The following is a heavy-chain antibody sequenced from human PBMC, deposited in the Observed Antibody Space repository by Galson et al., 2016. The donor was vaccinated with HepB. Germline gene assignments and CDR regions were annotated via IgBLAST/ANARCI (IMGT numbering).Heavy chain of an antibody. CDR2: ISANGGST. D-gene: IGHD3-3*01. CDR3: RVTLFGVFIGTESIDI. J-gene: IGHJ3*02. Sequence: SLRLSCAASGFIFSNYGIDWVRQAPGKGLEWVSAISANGGSTYYADSVKGRFTIPKDSSKNTLYLQINSLGAEDTAVYYCRVTLFGVFIGTESIDIWGQGTMVTVSS. V-gene: IGHV3-23*01. CDR1: GFIFSNYG.